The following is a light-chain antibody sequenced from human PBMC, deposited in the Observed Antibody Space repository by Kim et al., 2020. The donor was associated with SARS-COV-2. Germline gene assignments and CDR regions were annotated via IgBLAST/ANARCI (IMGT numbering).Light chain of an antibody. Sequence: EVLMTQSPATLSVSPGEGATLSCRASQNVNSLLAWYQQKPGQTPRLLIYGASTRATGIPARFTGSRSGTEFTLTISSLQSEDFAVYYCEQYNDWPRTFGQGTKVEI. CDR2: GAS. CDR1: QNVNSL. CDR3: EQYNDWPRT. V-gene: IGKV3-15*01. J-gene: IGKJ1*01.